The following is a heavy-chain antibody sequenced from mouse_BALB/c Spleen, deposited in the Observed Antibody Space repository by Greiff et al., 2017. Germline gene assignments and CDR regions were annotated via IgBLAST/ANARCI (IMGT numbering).Heavy chain of an antibody. J-gene: IGHJ4*01. V-gene: IGHV3-2*02. CDR2: ISYSGST. CDR3: ARCYYYGSSLYYYAMDY. CDR1: GYSITSDYA. D-gene: IGHD1-1*01. Sequence: EVQLQESGPGLVKPSQSLSLTCTVTGYSITSDYAWNWIRQFPGNKLEWMGYISYSGSTSYNPSLKSRISITRDTSKNQFFLQLNSVTTEDTATYYGARCYYYGSSLYYYAMDYWGQGTSVTVSA.